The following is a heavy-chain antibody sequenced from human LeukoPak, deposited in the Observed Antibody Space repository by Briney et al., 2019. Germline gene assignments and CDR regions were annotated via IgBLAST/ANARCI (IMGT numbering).Heavy chain of an antibody. D-gene: IGHD3-22*01. CDR3: ARQGNYYDSSGYPNWFDP. CDR1: X. V-gene: IGHV5-51*01. Sequence: XIGWVRQLPGXGLEWXGIIYPGDSDTRYSPSFQGQVTISADKSISTAYLQWRSLKASDTAMYYCARQGNYYDSSGYPNWFDPWGQGTLVTVSS. CDR2: IYPGDSDT. J-gene: IGHJ5*02.